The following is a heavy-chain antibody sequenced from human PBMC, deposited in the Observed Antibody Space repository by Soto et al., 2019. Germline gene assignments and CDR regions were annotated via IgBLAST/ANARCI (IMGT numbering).Heavy chain of an antibody. CDR3: ARDGEYSSGRSDFHYMDV. V-gene: IGHV1-2*04. Sequence: GTSVKASWKASGETLTGISRQSPRHAYGQGHEWMGWINPNSGGTNYAQKFQGWVTMTRDTSISTAYMELSRLRSDDTAVYYCARDGEYSSGRSDFHYMDVWGKGTTVSVSS. J-gene: IGHJ6*03. CDR2: INPNSGGT. CDR1: GETLTGIS. D-gene: IGHD6-19*01.